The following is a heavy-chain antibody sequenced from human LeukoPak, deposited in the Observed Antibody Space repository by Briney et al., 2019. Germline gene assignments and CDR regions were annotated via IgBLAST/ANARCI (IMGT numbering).Heavy chain of an antibody. V-gene: IGHV3-48*01. Sequence: GGSLRLSCAASGFTLSSYSMNWVRQAPGKGLEWVSYISSSSSTIYYADSVKGRFTISRDNAKNSLYLQMNSLRAEDTAVYYCARVNVVVPAAIRKFDYWGQGTLVTVSS. CDR2: ISSSSSTI. CDR3: ARVNVVVPAAIRKFDY. D-gene: IGHD2-2*02. J-gene: IGHJ4*02. CDR1: GFTLSSYS.